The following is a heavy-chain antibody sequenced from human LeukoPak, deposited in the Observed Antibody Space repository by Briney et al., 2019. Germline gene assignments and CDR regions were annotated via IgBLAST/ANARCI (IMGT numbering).Heavy chain of an antibody. CDR1: GFSFSDYY. Sequence: GGSLRLSCTASGFSFSDYYMSWIRQAPGKGLEWVSYISGISTYTNFADSVKGRFTVSRDNAKNSLYLQMNSLRAEDTAVYYCARGITYFDYRGQGALVTVSS. D-gene: IGHD3-16*01. V-gene: IGHV3-11*05. J-gene: IGHJ4*02. CDR3: ARGITYFDY. CDR2: ISGISTYT.